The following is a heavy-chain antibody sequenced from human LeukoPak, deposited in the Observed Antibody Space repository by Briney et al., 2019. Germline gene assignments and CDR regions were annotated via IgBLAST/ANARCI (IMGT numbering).Heavy chain of an antibody. CDR2: IIPIFGTA. D-gene: IGHD6-13*01. Sequence: GSSVKVSCKASGGTFSSYAIRWVRQAPGQGLEWMGRIIPIFGTANYAQKFQGRVTITTDESTSTAYMELSSLRSEDTAVYYCARDRGVVGSSWPYYFDYWGQGTLVTVSS. CDR1: GGTFSSYA. V-gene: IGHV1-69*05. J-gene: IGHJ4*02. CDR3: ARDRGVVGSSWPYYFDY.